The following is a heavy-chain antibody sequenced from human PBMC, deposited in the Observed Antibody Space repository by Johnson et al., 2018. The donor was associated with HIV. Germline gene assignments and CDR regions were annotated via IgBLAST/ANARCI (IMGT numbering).Heavy chain of an antibody. CDR1: GFTFSSYG. CDR2: IRYDGSNK. CDR3: AKVPKAVAGTDAFDI. Sequence: QVQVVESGGDVVQPGGSLRLSCAASGFTFSSYGMHWVRQAPGKGLEWVAFIRYDGSNKYYADSVKGRFTISRDNSKNTLYLQMTSLRDEDTAVYYCAKVPKAVAGTDAFDIWGQGTMVTVSS. J-gene: IGHJ3*02. V-gene: IGHV3-30*02. D-gene: IGHD6-19*01.